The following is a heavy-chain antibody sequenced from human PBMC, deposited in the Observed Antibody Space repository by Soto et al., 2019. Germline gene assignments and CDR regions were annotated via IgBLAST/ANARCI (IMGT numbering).Heavy chain of an antibody. CDR1: GYTFTSYG. CDR3: ARARKDIVVVPAAPDY. Sequence: ASVKVSCKASGYTFTSYGISWVRQAPGQGLEWMGWISAYNGNTNYAQKLQGRVTMTTDTSTSTAYMELRCLRFDDTAVYYCARARKDIVVVPAAPDYWGQGTLVTVSS. CDR2: ISAYNGNT. J-gene: IGHJ4*02. D-gene: IGHD2-2*01. V-gene: IGHV1-18*01.